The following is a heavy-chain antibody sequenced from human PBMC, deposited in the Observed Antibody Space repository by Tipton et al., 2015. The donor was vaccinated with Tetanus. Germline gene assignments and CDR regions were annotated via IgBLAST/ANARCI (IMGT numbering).Heavy chain of an antibody. D-gene: IGHD1-26*01. J-gene: IGHJ1*01. Sequence: QLVQSGAEVKKPGASVKLSCKASGYTFTDWDLNWVRQATGQGLEWMGWVSPTSGNTGYAQKFQGRVTMTRDTSISTVYMELSSLTSEDTAVYFCVRGGWELAFWGQGTLVTVSS. CDR1: GYTFTDWD. CDR2: VSPTSGNT. V-gene: IGHV1-8*01. CDR3: VRGGWELAF.